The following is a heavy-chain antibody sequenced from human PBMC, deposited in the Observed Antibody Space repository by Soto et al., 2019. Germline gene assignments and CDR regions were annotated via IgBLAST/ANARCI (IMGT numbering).Heavy chain of an antibody. Sequence: ASVKVSCKVSGYTLTELSMHWVRQAPGKGLEWMGGFDPEDGETIYAQKFQGRVTMTEDTSTDTAYMELSSLRSEDTAVYYCATAHSYGSGIYYWDYWGQGTLVTVSS. CDR3: ATAHSYGSGIYYWDY. CDR2: FDPEDGET. J-gene: IGHJ4*02. CDR1: GYTLTELS. D-gene: IGHD3-10*01. V-gene: IGHV1-24*01.